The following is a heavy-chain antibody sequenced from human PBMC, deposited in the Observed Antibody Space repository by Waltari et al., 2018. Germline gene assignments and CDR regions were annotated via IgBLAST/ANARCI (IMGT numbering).Heavy chain of an antibody. J-gene: IGHJ4*02. CDR3: SRLAHHGVSGGDF. CDR2: NSAYDGST. V-gene: IGHV1-18*04. D-gene: IGHD3-10*01. Sequence: QVPLGQSGAELKKPGASVRVSCNASGYTFISTAITWLRQAPGQGLEWMGWNSAYDGSTEYAQIFQDRISMSTDTSTRTAYMELRSLTPDDSAVYYCSRLAHHGVSGGDFWGQGTLITVSS. CDR1: GYTFISTA.